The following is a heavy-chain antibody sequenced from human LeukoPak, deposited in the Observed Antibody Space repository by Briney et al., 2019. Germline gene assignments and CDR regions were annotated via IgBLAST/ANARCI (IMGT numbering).Heavy chain of an antibody. V-gene: IGHV1-2*06. CDR3: ARDRYSSGWYFSFTDYYYYYGMDV. J-gene: IGHJ6*02. D-gene: IGHD6-19*01. Sequence: GASVKVSCKASGYTFTGYYMHWVRQAPGQGLEWMGRINPNSGGTNYAQKFQGRVTMTRDTSISTAYMELSRLRSDHTAVYYCARDRYSSGWYFSFTDYYYYYGMDVWGQGTTVTVSS. CDR2: INPNSGGT. CDR1: GYTFTGYY.